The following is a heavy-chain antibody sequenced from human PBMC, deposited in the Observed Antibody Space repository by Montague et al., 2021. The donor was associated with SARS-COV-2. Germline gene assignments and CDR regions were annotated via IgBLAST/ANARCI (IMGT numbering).Heavy chain of an antibody. CDR3: ARDPGETMGYYYGMDV. CDR1: GFTFSSYG. Sequence: SLRLSCAASGFTFSSYGMHWVRQAPGKGLEWVAVISYDGSNKYYADSVKGRFTISRDNSKNTLYLQMNSLRVEDTAVYYCARDPGETMGYYYGMDVWGQGTTVTVSS. V-gene: IGHV3-33*05. CDR2: ISYDGSNK. J-gene: IGHJ6*02. D-gene: IGHD1-1*01.